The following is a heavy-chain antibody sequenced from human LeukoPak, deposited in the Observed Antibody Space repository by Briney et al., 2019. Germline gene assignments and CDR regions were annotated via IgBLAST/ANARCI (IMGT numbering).Heavy chain of an antibody. Sequence: ASVKVSCKASGYTFTDYFMHCGRQAPGQGLEWMGWINPNSGVTGCAQKFQGRVTVSMDTSISTAYVEVSSLRSDDTALYYCARELGRSRQKAFDYWGQGTLVTVSS. CDR2: INPNSGVT. V-gene: IGHV1-2*02. CDR3: ARELGRSRQKAFDY. CDR1: GYTFTDYF. J-gene: IGHJ4*02.